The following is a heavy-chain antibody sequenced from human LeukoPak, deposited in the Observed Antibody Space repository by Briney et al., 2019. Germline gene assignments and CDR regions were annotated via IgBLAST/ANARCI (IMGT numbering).Heavy chain of an antibody. CDR1: GFVFNTYG. V-gene: IGHV3-30*03. CDR3: VRDGWGGTPSDY. Sequence: PGTSLRLSCSASGFVFNTYGMHWVRQAPGKGLEWVARISYDGDTKDYSDSVKGRFTVARDDSKNTLYLQMSSLRHEDTSLYYCVRDGWGGTPSDYWGQGTLVTVSS. D-gene: IGHD3-10*01. CDR2: ISYDGDTK. J-gene: IGHJ4*02.